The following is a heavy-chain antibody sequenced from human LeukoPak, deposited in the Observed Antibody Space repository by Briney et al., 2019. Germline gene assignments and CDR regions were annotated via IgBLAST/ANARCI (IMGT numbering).Heavy chain of an antibody. J-gene: IGHJ4*02. Sequence: PGGSLRLSCAASGFTFDDYTMHWVRQAPGKGLEWVSLISWDGGSTYYADSVKGRFTISRDNSKNSLYLQMNSLRTEDTALYYCAKDKTYRVPAYYFDYWGQGTLVTVSS. CDR3: AKDKTYRVPAYYFDY. CDR2: ISWDGGST. D-gene: IGHD3-16*02. CDR1: GFTFDDYT. V-gene: IGHV3-43*01.